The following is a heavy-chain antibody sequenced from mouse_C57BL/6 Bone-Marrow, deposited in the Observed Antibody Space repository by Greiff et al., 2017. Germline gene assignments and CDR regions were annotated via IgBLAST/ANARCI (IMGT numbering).Heavy chain of an antibody. CDR1: GFTFSSYG. V-gene: IGHV5-6*02. D-gene: IGHD3-3*01. J-gene: IGHJ2*01. CDR3: ARLGQDY. CDR2: ISSGGSYT. Sequence: EVKLVESGGDLVKPGGSLKLSCAASGFTFSSYGMSWVRQTPDKRLEWVATISSGGSYTYYPDSVKGRFTISRDNAKTTLYLQMSSLKSEDTAMYYCARLGQDYWGQGTTLTVSS.